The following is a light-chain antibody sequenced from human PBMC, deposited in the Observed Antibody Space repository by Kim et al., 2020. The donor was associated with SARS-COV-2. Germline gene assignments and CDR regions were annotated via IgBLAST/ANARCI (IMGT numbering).Light chain of an antibody. J-gene: IGKJ2*01. Sequence: DIVMTQSPNSLAVSLGEMATIDCKSTQSLLYASNNKNYLAWYQQRPGQPPKLLFYWASTRESGIPDRFSGSGSGTDFTLTISNLQAEDVAVYYCQQYYSSPYTFGQGTKLEI. CDR1: QSLLYASNNKNY. CDR3: QQYYSSPYT. CDR2: WAS. V-gene: IGKV4-1*01.